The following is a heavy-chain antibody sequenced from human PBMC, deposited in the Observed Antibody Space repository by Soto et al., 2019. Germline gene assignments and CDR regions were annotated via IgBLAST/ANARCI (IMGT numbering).Heavy chain of an antibody. D-gene: IGHD3-22*01. Sequence: PGGSLRLSCAASGFTFSSYGMHWVRQAPGKGLEWVAVISYDGSNKYYADSVKGRFTISRDNSKNTLCLQMNSLRAEDTAVYYCANGHRDSSGHFDYWGQGTLVTVSS. J-gene: IGHJ4*02. CDR3: ANGHRDSSGHFDY. CDR1: GFTFSSYG. CDR2: ISYDGSNK. V-gene: IGHV3-30*18.